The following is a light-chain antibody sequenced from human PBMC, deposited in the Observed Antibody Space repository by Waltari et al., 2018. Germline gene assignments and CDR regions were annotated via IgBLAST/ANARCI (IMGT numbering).Light chain of an antibody. CDR1: QSVGRSY. Sequence: EIVLTQSPGTLSLSPGERAILSCRASQSVGRSYLAWYRHKPGQPLRLLIYAVSGRATGIPDRFSGSGSGTDFTLTIDRLEPEDFAVYYCQQYGSPPYTFGQGTKL. CDR3: QQYGSPPYT. J-gene: IGKJ2*01. CDR2: AVS. V-gene: IGKV3-20*01.